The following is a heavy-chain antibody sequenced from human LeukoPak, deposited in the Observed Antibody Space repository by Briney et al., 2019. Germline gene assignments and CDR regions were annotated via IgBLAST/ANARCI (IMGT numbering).Heavy chain of an antibody. CDR2: MNPNSGNT. Sequence: ASVKVSCKASGYTFTSYDINWVRQATGQGLEWMGWMNPNSGNTGYAQKFQGRVTMTRNTSISTAYMELSSLRSEDTAVYYCARLGEPGAYYYYYMDVWGKGTTVTVSS. CDR3: ARLGEPGAYYYYYMDV. J-gene: IGHJ6*03. CDR1: GYTFTSYD. V-gene: IGHV1-8*01.